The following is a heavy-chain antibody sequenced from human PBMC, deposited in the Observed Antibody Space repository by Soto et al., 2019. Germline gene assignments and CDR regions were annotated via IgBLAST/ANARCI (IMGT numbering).Heavy chain of an antibody. J-gene: IGHJ4*02. D-gene: IGHD3-16*02. CDR3: AKDLGELSLGDY. V-gene: IGHV3-23*01. CDR1: GFTFSSYA. Sequence: GSLRLSCAASGFTFSSYAMSWVRQAPGKGLEWVSAISGSGGSTYYADSVKGRFTISRDNSKNTLYLQMNSLRAEDTAVYYCAKDLGELSLGDYWGQGTLVTVSS. CDR2: ISGSGGST.